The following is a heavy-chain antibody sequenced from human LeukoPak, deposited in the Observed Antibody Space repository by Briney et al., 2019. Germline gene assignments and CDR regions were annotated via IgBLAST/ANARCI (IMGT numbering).Heavy chain of an antibody. Sequence: SETLSLTCTVSGRSISSSTYYWGWIRQPPGKGLEWIGSFYYSGSTYYNASLKSRVTISVDTSKNQFSLKLSSVTAADTAVYYCTTTTRGWYGVGDYWGQGTLVTVSS. CDR2: FYYSGST. V-gene: IGHV4-39*01. J-gene: IGHJ4*02. CDR3: TTTTRGWYGVGDY. D-gene: IGHD6-19*01. CDR1: GRSISSSTYY.